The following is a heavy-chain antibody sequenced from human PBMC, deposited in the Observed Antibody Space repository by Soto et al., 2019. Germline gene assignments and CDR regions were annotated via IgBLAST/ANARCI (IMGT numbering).Heavy chain of an antibody. CDR2: VSHSGST. V-gene: IGHV4-4*02. CDR3: ANIRGLGPMDA. D-gene: IGHD3-10*01. J-gene: IGHJ6*03. CDR1: GGSISSRNR. Sequence: QVHLLESGPGLVEPSGTLSLTCTVSGGSISSRNRCSWVRQSPWKGLEWIGEVSHSGSTNSNPSLKARVTFALDKSINQFSLNLESMTAAGAAVYFCANIRGLGPMDAWCKGATV.